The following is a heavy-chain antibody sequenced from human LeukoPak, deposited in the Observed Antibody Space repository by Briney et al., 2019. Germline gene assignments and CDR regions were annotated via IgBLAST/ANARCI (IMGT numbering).Heavy chain of an antibody. J-gene: IGHJ4*02. CDR2: IRSKAYGGTT. CDR1: GFAFSFYA. Sequence: PGGSLRLSCAASGFAFSFYAMSWVRQAPGKGLEWVGFIRSKAYGGTTEYAASVKGRFTISRDDSKSIAYLQMNSLKTEDTAVYYCTREELYCGGDCPFDYWGQGTLVTVSS. CDR3: TREELYCGGDCPFDY. V-gene: IGHV3-49*04. D-gene: IGHD2-21*02.